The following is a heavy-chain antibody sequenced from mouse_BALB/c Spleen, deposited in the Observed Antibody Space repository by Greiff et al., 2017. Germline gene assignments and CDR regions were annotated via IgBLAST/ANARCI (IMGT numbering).Heavy chain of an antibody. CDR2: ISSGSSTI. Sequence: EVQGVESGGGLVKPGGSLKLSCAASGFTFSSFGMHWVRQAPEKGLEWVAYISSGSSTIYYADTVKGRFTISRDNPKNTLFLQMTSLRSEDTAMYYCARSGWDYYFDYWGQGTTLTVSS. CDR1: GFTFSSFG. D-gene: IGHD4-1*01. V-gene: IGHV5-17*02. J-gene: IGHJ2*01. CDR3: ARSGWDYYFDY.